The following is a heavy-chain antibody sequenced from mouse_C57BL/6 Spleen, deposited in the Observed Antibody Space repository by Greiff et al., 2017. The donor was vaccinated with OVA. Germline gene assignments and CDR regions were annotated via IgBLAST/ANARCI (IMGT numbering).Heavy chain of an antibody. D-gene: IGHD2-4*01. CDR3: ARDHDYDAAEAPWFAY. CDR1: GFTFSSYA. CDR2: ISAGGSYT. V-gene: IGHV5-4*01. J-gene: IGHJ3*01. Sequence: EVMLVESGGGLVKPGGSLKLSCAASGFTFSSYAMSWVRQTPEKRLEWVATISAGGSYTYYPDNVKGRFTISRDNAKNTLYLQMSHLKSEDTAMYYCARDHDYDAAEAPWFAYWGQGTLVTVSA.